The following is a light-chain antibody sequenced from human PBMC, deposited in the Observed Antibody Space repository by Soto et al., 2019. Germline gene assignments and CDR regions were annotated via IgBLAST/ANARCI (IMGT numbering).Light chain of an antibody. V-gene: IGKV1-5*03. Sequence: DIQMTQSPSTLSASIGDTVTITCRASQTISNWLAWYQQRPGKAPNLLIHTASNLESGVSSRFNGSGSGTDFTLTVSSLQADDSGTYYCQQYNNYPLTFGGGTKVEI. CDR2: TAS. CDR1: QTISNW. CDR3: QQYNNYPLT. J-gene: IGKJ4*01.